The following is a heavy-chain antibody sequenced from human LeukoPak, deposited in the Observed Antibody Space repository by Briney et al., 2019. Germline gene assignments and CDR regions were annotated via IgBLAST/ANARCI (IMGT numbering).Heavy chain of an antibody. CDR1: GFRFDDFG. CDR2: INTNGAST. Sequence: GGSLRLSCAASGFRFDDFGMSWVRQAPGKGLEWVAGINTNGASTGYADSVKGRFTISRDNAKNFLYLQMSSLRVEDTAFYYCARDGVGWETTSWGQGTLVTVSS. J-gene: IGHJ5*02. V-gene: IGHV3-20*04. D-gene: IGHD1-26*01. CDR3: ARDGVGWETTS.